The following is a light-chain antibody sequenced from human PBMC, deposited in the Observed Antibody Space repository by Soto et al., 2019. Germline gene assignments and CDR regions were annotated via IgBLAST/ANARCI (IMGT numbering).Light chain of an antibody. J-gene: IGKJ1*01. V-gene: IGKV1-5*03. CDR2: KAS. CDR1: ESIVNA. CDR3: QQSNSPPWT. Sequence: DILMTQSPSTLSASVGDRVTITCRASESIVNALAWYQQKPGKAPTLLIYKASTLEVGVPSRFSGSGSGTDFTLTISSLQPDDFATYYCQQSNSPPWTFGQGTKVEVK.